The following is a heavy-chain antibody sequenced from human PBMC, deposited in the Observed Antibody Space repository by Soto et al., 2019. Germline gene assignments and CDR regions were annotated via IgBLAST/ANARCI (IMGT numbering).Heavy chain of an antibody. CDR3: LRASFMRFGVYGRDG. CDR2: IDPSDSYT. J-gene: IGHJ6*02. Sequence: GASLKISCKGSGYSFTRYWISWVRQMPGKGLEWMGRIDPSDSYTNYSPSFQGHVTISADKSISTAYLQWSSLKASDTAMYYCLRASFMRFGVYGRDGFDQVTTVTVSS. CDR1: GYSFTRYW. V-gene: IGHV5-10-1*01. D-gene: IGHD3-10*01.